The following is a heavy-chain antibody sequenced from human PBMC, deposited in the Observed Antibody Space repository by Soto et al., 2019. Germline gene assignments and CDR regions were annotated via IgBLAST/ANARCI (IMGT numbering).Heavy chain of an antibody. J-gene: IGHJ5*02. D-gene: IGHD1-1*01. Sequence: PSETLCVTCTFSAASISVFCWSWIRKSAGKGLELIGRIYATGTTDYNPSLKSRVMMSVDTSKKQFSLKLRSVTAADTALYYRVRDGTKTLRDWFDPWGHGSSVTVSS. CDR3: VRDGTKTLRDWFDP. CDR1: AASISVFC. CDR2: IYATGTT. V-gene: IGHV4-4*07.